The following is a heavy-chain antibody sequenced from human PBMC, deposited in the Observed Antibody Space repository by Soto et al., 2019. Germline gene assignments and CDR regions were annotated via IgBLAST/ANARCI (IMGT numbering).Heavy chain of an antibody. Sequence: EASVKVSCKPSGYPFTSYHVNWVRQAPGQGLEWMGWMNPDSGSTDYAVKFQGRLTMTRNTSISTAYLDLRRLTAKDTAIYYCARGRFISMAYDGSWDSDHWGQGTQVTVSS. V-gene: IGHV1-8*01. CDR1: GYPFTSYH. CDR3: ARGRFISMAYDGSWDSDH. D-gene: IGHD1-26*01. J-gene: IGHJ5*02. CDR2: MNPDSGST.